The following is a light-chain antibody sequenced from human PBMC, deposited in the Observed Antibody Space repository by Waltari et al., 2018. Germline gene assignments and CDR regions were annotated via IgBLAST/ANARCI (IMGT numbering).Light chain of an antibody. CDR2: AAS. Sequence: AIRMTQSPSSFSASTGDRVTITCRASQVFSSYLAWYQQKPGKAPKLLIYAASTLQSGVPSRFSGSGSGTDFTLTISCLQSEDFATYYCQQYYSYPPTFGQGTKVEIK. CDR1: QVFSSY. CDR3: QQYYSYPPT. V-gene: IGKV1-8*01. J-gene: IGKJ1*01.